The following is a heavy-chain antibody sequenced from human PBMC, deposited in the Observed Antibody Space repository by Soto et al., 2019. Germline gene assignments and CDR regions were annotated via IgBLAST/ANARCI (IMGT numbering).Heavy chain of an antibody. CDR1: GGTFSSYT. CDR3: ARSEPRGYNFGRARNYGMDV. J-gene: IGHJ6*02. V-gene: IGHV1-69*02. D-gene: IGHD6-25*01. CDR2: IIPILGIA. Sequence: QVQLVQSGAEVKKPGSSVKVSCKASGGTFSSYTISWVRQAPGQGLEWKGRIIPILGIANYAQKFKGRVTITADKSTSTAYMELSSLRSEDTAVYYCARSEPRGYNFGRARNYGMDVWGQWTTVTVSS.